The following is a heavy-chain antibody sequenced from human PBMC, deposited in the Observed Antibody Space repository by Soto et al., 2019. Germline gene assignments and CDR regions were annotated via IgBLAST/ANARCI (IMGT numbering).Heavy chain of an antibody. J-gene: IGHJ4*02. CDR1: GGNFSSYA. CDR3: ARELELILDY. CDR2: IIPIFGTA. V-gene: IGHV1-69*13. Sequence: SVKVSCKASGGNFSSYAISWVRQAPGQGLEWMGGIIPIFGTANYAQKFQGRVTITADESTSTAYMELSTLRSEDTAVYYCARELELILDYWGQGILVTVSS. D-gene: IGHD1-7*01.